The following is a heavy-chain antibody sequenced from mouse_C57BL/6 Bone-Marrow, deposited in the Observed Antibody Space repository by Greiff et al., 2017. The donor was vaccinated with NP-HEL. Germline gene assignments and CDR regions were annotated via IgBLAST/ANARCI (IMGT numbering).Heavy chain of an antibody. V-gene: IGHV5-12*01. D-gene: IGHD1-1*01. CDR3: ARGITTVVEHWYFDV. Sequence: EVKLQESGGGLVQPGGSLKLSCAASGFTFSDYYMYWVRQTPEKRLEWVAYISNGGGSTYYPDTVKGRFTISRDNAKNTLYLQMSRLKSEDTAMYYCARGITTVVEHWYFDVWGTGTTVTVSS. CDR2: ISNGGGST. CDR1: GFTFSDYY. J-gene: IGHJ1*03.